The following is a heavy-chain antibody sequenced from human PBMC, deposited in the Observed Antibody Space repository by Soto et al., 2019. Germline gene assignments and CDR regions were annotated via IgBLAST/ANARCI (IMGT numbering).Heavy chain of an antibody. Sequence: SETLSLTCAVYGGSFSGYYWSWIRQPPGKGLEWIGEINHSGSTNYNPSLKSRVTISVDTSKNQFSLKLSSVTAADTAVYYCARGRAGARYQLLWGWFDPWGQGTLVTVSS. D-gene: IGHD2-2*01. V-gene: IGHV4-34*01. CDR1: GGSFSGYY. CDR2: INHSGST. CDR3: ARGRAGARYQLLWGWFDP. J-gene: IGHJ5*02.